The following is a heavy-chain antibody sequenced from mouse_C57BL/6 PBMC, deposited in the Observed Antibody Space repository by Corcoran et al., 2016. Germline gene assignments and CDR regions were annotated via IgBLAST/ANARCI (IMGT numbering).Heavy chain of an antibody. CDR1: GFNIKNTY. D-gene: IGHD2-5*01. J-gene: IGHJ3*01. Sequence: EVQLQQSVAELVRPGASVKLSCTASGFNIKNTYMHWVKQRPEQGLEWIGRIDPANGNTKYAPKFQGMATITADTSSNTAYLQLSSLTSEDTAIYYCPRSEYYSNSWFAYWGQGTLVTVSA. CDR2: IDPANGNT. V-gene: IGHV14-3*01. CDR3: PRSEYYSNSWFAY.